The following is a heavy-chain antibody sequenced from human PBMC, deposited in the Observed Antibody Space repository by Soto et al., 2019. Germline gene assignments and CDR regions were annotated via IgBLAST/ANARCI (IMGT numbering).Heavy chain of an antibody. V-gene: IGHV3-66*01. CDR2: IFSDGST. Sequence: EVQVVESGGGLVQPGGSLRLSCAASGFTVSNNYMSWVRQAPEKGLEWISVIFSDGSTYYADSVKGRFTISRDNSENTLYLQINSLKAEDTAVYYCARDPFQVFGYWGQGTLVTVSS. J-gene: IGHJ4*02. CDR1: GFTVSNNY. CDR3: ARDPFQVFGY.